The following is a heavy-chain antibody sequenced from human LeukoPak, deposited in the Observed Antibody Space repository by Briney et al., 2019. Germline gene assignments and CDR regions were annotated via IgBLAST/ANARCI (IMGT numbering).Heavy chain of an antibody. CDR3: ARGLIVVVPAANDAFDV. CDR2: IIPIFGTA. J-gene: IGHJ3*01. V-gene: IGHV1-69*05. D-gene: IGHD2-2*01. CDR1: GGTFSSYA. Sequence: GSSVKVSCKASGGTFSSYAISRVRQAPGQGLEWMGGIIPIFGTANYAQKFQGRVTITTDESTSTAYMELSSLRSEDTAVYYCARGLIVVVPAANDAFDVWGQGTMVTVSS.